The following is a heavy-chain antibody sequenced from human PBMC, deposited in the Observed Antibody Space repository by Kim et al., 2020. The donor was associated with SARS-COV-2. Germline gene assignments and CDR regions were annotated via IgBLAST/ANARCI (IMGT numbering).Heavy chain of an antibody. J-gene: IGHJ5*02. CDR3: ARELEGWFDP. D-gene: IGHD1-1*01. Sequence: GRPYYTPSLKSRVTISVDTSKNQFSLKLSSVTAADTAVYYCARELEGWFDPWGQGTLVTVSS. CDR2: GRP. V-gene: IGHV4-31*02.